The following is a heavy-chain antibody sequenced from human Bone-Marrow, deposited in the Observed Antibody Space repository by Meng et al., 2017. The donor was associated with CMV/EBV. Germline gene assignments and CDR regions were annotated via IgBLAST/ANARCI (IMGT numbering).Heavy chain of an antibody. J-gene: IGHJ6*02. CDR1: GYTFTSYG. CDR3: ARDFGVGATLLVYYYYGMEV. CDR2: ISAYNGNT. D-gene: IGHD1-26*01. V-gene: IGHV1-18*01. Sequence: ASVKVSCKASGYTFTSYGISWVRQAPGQGLEWMGWISAYNGNTNYAQKLQGRVTMTTDASTSTAYMELRSLRSDDTAVYYCARDFGVGATLLVYYYYGMEVWGQGTTVTVSS.